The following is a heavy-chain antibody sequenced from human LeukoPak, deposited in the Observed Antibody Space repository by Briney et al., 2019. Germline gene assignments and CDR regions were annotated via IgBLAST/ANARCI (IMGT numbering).Heavy chain of an antibody. J-gene: IGHJ4*02. CDR2: IYYSGST. D-gene: IGHD1-1*01. V-gene: IGHV4-59*01. Sequence: TSETLSLTCTVSGGSISSYYWSWIRQPPGKGLEWIGYIYYSGSTNYNPSLKSRATISVDTSKNQFSLKLSSVTAADTAVYFCARVRNGARFFDYWGQGTLVTVSS. CDR3: ARVRNGARFFDY. CDR1: GGSISSYY.